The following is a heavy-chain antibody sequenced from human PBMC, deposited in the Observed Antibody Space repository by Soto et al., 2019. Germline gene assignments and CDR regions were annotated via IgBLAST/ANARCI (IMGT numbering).Heavy chain of an antibody. V-gene: IGHV4-34*01. CDR3: ARGDFWSGYGV. CDR1: GGSFSGYY. Sequence: SETLSLTCAVYGGSFSGYYWSWIRQPPGKGLEWIGEINHSGSTNYNPSLKSRVTISVDTSKNQFSLKLSSVTAADTAVYYCARGDFWSGYGVWGQGTTVTVSS. J-gene: IGHJ6*02. D-gene: IGHD3-3*01. CDR2: INHSGST.